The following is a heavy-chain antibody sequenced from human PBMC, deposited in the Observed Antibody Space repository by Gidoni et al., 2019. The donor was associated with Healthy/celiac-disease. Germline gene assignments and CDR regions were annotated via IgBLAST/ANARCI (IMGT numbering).Heavy chain of an antibody. CDR3: ARGYSYGPGDWFDP. CDR2: INHSGST. J-gene: IGHJ5*02. D-gene: IGHD5-18*01. V-gene: IGHV4-34*01. CDR1: GGSFSGYY. Sequence: QQWGAGVLKPSETLSLTCAVYGGSFSGYYWSWIRQPPGKGLEWIGEINHSGSTNYNPSLKSRVTISVDTSKNQFSLKLSSVTAADTAVYYCARGYSYGPGDWFDPWGQGTLVTVSS.